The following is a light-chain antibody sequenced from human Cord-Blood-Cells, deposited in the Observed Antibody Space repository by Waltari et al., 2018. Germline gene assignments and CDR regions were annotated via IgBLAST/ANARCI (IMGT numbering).Light chain of an antibody. CDR1: QSISSW. CDR2: KAS. Sequence: DIQMTQSPSTLSASVGDRVTSPCRASQSISSWLAWYQQKPGKAPKLLIYKASSLESGVPSRFSGSGSGTEFTLTISSLQPDDFATYYCQQYNSWPLTFGGGTKVEIK. CDR3: QQYNSWPLT. V-gene: IGKV1-5*03. J-gene: IGKJ4*01.